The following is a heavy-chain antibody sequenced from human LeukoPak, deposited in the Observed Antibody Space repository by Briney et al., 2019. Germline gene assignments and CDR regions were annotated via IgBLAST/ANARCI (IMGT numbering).Heavy chain of an antibody. CDR3: ARGPPRPRLNWFDP. Sequence: SETLSLTCAVYGGSFSGYYWSWIRQPPGKGLEWIGEINHSGSPNYNPSLKSRVTISVDTSKNQFSLRLSSVTAADTAVYYCARGPPRPRLNWFDPWGRGTLSPSPQ. J-gene: IGHJ5*02. CDR1: GGSFSGYY. D-gene: IGHD6-25*01. V-gene: IGHV4-34*01. CDR2: INHSGSP.